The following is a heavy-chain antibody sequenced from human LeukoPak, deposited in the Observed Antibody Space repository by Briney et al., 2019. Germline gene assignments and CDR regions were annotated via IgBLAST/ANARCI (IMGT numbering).Heavy chain of an antibody. V-gene: IGHV4-34*01. D-gene: IGHD3-16*02. CDR2: INHSGST. CDR1: GGSFSGYY. J-gene: IGHJ6*03. CDR3: ARGVIDPINRYMDV. Sequence: PSETLSLTCAVYGGSFSGYYWSWIRQPPGKGLEWIGEINHSGSTNYNPSLKSRVTISVDTSKNQFSLKLSSVTAADTAVYYCARGVIDPINRYMDVWGKGTTVTVSS.